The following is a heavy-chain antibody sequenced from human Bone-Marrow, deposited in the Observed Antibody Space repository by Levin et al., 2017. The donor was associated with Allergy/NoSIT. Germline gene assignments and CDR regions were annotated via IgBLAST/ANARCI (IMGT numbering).Heavy chain of an antibody. J-gene: IGHJ6*02. CDR3: ARGYDIWSGDSHYGMDV. Sequence: ASVKVSCKTSGGTFNSYAFSWVRQAPGQGLEWMGTIIPIFGTANYAQKFQGRVTITADKSTNTAYMELSTLRSEDTAVFYCARGYDIWSGDSHYGMDVWGQGTTVTVSS. V-gene: IGHV1-69*06. CDR1: GGTFNSYA. D-gene: IGHD3-3*01. CDR2: IIPIFGTA.